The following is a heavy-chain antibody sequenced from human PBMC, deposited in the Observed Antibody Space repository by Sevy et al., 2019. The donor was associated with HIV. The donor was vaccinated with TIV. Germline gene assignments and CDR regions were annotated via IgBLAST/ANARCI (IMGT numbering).Heavy chain of an antibody. CDR2: FDPEDGET. CDR1: GYTLTELS. CDR3: ASTGGYDSSGYYHSFEY. D-gene: IGHD3-22*01. Sequence: ASVKVSCKVSGYTLTELSMHWVRQAPGKGLEWMGGFDPEDGETIYAQKFQGRVTMTEDTSTDTAYMELSSLRSEDTAVYYCASTGGYDSSGYYHSFEYWGQGTLVTVSS. J-gene: IGHJ4*02. V-gene: IGHV1-24*01.